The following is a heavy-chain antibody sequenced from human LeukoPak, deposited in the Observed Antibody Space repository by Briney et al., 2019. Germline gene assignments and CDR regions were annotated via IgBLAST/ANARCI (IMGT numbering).Heavy chain of an antibody. CDR1: GYTFTSYD. Sequence: ASVKVSCKASGYTFTSYDINWVRQATGQGLEWMGWMNPNSGNTGYAQKFQGRVTMTRNTSISTAYMELSSLRSEDTAVYYCARGRGYYDSSGYYYVNCWGQGTLVTVSS. CDR2: MNPNSGNT. CDR3: ARGRGYYDSSGYYYVNC. D-gene: IGHD3-22*01. V-gene: IGHV1-8*01. J-gene: IGHJ4*02.